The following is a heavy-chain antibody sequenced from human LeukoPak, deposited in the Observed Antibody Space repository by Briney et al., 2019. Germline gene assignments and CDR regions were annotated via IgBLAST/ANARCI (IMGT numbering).Heavy chain of an antibody. CDR3: ARGRYFDWFLFDY. V-gene: IGHV4-59*01. CDR2: IYYSGST. CDR1: GGSISSYY. Sequence: SETLSLTCTVSGGSISSYYWSWIRQPPGKGLEWIGYIYYSGSTNYNPSLKSRVTISVDTSKNQFSLKLSSVTAADTAVYYCARGRYFDWFLFDYWGQGTLVTVSS. D-gene: IGHD3-9*01. J-gene: IGHJ4*02.